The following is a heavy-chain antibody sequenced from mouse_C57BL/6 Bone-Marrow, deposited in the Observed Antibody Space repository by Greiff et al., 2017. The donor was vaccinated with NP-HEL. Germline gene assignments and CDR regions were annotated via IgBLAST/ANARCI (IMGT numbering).Heavy chain of an antibody. CDR2: ISSGGSYT. J-gene: IGHJ2*01. Sequence: EVQGVESGGDLVKPGGSLKLSCAASGFTFSSYGMSWVRQTPDKRLEWVATISSGGSYTYYPDGVKGRFTISRDNAKNTLYLQMSSLKSEDTAMYYCARQGSYGCWGQGTTLTVSS. D-gene: IGHD1-1*02. CDR1: GFTFSSYG. CDR3: ARQGSYGC. V-gene: IGHV5-6*01.